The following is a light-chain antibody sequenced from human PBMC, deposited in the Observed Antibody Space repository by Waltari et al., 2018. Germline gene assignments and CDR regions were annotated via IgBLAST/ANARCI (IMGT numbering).Light chain of an antibody. Sequence: DVVMTQSPDSLAVSLGERATINCKSSQSILYSSSSKNYLAWYQQKPGQPPRWRIYWAASRKSGVPERFSGSGSGTDFSLTISSLQAEDVAVYYCQQYYSIPFTFGPGTKVDIK. CDR1: QSILYSSSSKNY. J-gene: IGKJ3*01. CDR3: QQYYSIPFT. CDR2: WAA. V-gene: IGKV4-1*01.